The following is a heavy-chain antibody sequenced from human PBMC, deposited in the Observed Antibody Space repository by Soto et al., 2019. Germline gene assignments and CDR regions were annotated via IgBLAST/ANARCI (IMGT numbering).Heavy chain of an antibody. D-gene: IGHD3-9*01. CDR3: ARMRFDWLSSGWLDY. V-gene: IGHV4-59*01. J-gene: IGHJ4*02. CDR2: IYYSGST. Sequence: PSETLSLTCTVSGGSISSYYWSWIRQPPGKGLEWIGYIYYSGSTNYNPSLKSRVTISVDTSKNQFSLKLSSVTAADTAVYYCARMRFDWLSSGWLDYWGQGTLVTVPQ. CDR1: GGSISSYY.